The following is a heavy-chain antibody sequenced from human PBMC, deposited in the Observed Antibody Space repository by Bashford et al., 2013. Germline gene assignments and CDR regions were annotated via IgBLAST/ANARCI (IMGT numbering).Heavy chain of an antibody. Sequence: GSLRLSCAASGFTFSSYGMHWVRQAPGKGLEWLAVMSYDGSYKYYADSVKGRFTISRDNSQNTLYLQMNSLRGEDTAVYYCAREFQQWAVQGGMDVWGPRGPRSPSPQ. CDR2: MSYDGSYK. V-gene: IGHV3-30*03. CDR3: AREFQQWAVQGGMDV. J-gene: IGHJ6*01. CDR1: GFTFSSYG. D-gene: IGHD6-19*01.